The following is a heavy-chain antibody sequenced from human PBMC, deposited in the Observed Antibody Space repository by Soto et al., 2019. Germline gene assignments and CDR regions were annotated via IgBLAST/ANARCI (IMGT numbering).Heavy chain of an antibody. CDR1: GNTFTAYF. CDR2: INPNSRAT. V-gene: IGHV1-2*02. J-gene: IGHJ4*02. D-gene: IGHD2-2*01. CDR3: AARYCTSTTCFPFDS. Sequence: ASVKVSCKASGNTFTAYFIHWVRQAPGQGLEWMGWINPNSRATKYAQKFQGRVTMTRGTSISSVYMDLSRLTSDDTATYYCAARYCTSTTCFPFDSWGQGTLVTVSS.